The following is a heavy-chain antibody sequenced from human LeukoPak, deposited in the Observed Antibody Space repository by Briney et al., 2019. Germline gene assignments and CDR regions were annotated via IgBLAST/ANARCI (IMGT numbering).Heavy chain of an antibody. V-gene: IGHV1-2*02. CDR2: INPNSGGT. CDR1: GYTFTGYY. Sequence: ASVKVSCKVSGYTFTGYYMHWVRQAPGQGLEWMGWINPNSGGTNYAQKFQGRVTMTSDTSISTAYMELSRLRSDDTAVYYCARPPKLFPRPFDYWGQGTLVTVSS. D-gene: IGHD2-21*01. J-gene: IGHJ4*02. CDR3: ARPPKLFPRPFDY.